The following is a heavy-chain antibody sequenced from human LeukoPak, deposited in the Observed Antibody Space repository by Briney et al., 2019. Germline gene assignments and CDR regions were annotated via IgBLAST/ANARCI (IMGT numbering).Heavy chain of an antibody. CDR2: ISGSGGST. CDR3: AKDPRGAAAGTGWFDP. V-gene: IGHV3-23*01. J-gene: IGHJ5*02. CDR1: GFTFSSYA. D-gene: IGHD6-13*01. Sequence: GGSLRLSCAASGFTFSSYAMSWVRQAPGKGLEWVSAISGSGGSTYYADSVKGRVTISRDNSKNTLYLQMNSLRAVDTAVYYCAKDPRGAAAGTGWFDPWGQGTLVTVSS.